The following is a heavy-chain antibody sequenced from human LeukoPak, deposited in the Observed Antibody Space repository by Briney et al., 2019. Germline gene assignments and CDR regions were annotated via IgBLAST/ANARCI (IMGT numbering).Heavy chain of an antibody. Sequence: SETLSLTCTVSGGSISSYYWSWIRQPPGKGLEWIGYIYYSGSTNYNPSLKSRVTISVDTSKNQFSLKLSSVTAADTAVYYCARHRVTIFGVVFQTNWFDPWGQGTXVTVXS. J-gene: IGHJ5*02. D-gene: IGHD3-3*01. CDR3: ARHRVTIFGVVFQTNWFDP. CDR1: GGSISSYY. CDR2: IYYSGST. V-gene: IGHV4-59*08.